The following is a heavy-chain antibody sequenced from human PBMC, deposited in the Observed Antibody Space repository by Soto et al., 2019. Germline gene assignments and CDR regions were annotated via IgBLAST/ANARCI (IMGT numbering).Heavy chain of an antibody. J-gene: IGHJ5*02. Sequence: EVQLVDSGGGLIQPGGSLRLSCAASGFSVSSSHMIWVRQAPGKGLEWVSVIYSGGATYYAVSVKGRFTISRDRSKNTVYLQMAGLRTEETAVYHCAKLGPYGSESYSFRYNWIDPWGQGTLVTVSS. D-gene: IGHD3-10*01. CDR2: IYSGGAT. CDR1: GFSVSSSH. V-gene: IGHV3-53*01. CDR3: AKLGPYGSESYSFRYNWIDP.